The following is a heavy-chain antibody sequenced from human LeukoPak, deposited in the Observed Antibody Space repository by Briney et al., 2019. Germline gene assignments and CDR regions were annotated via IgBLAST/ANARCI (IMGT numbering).Heavy chain of an antibody. V-gene: IGHV3-66*01. CDR2: IYSGGST. J-gene: IGHJ6*02. CDR3: ARALGYSGYDYDYYYGMDV. Sequence: GGSLRLSCAASGFTVSSNYMSWVRQAPGKGLEWVSVIYSGGSTYYADSVKGRFTISRDNSKNTLYLQMNSLRAEDTAVYYCARALGYSGYDYDYYYGMDVWGQGTTVTVSS. D-gene: IGHD5-12*01. CDR1: GFTVSSNY.